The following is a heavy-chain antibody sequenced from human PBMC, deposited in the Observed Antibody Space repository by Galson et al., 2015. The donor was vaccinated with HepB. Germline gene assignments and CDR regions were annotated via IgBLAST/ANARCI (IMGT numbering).Heavy chain of an antibody. D-gene: IGHD3-10*01. CDR1: GFTFGDYA. Sequence: SLRLSCAASGFTFGDYAMSWVRQAPGKGLERVGFIGSEPYGGTTEYAASVKGRFTISRDESKSFAYLQMNSLKTEDTAVYYCTRVPTMVRGVPDYYYYYGMDVWGHGTTVTVSS. CDR2: IGSEPYGGTT. CDR3: TRVPTMVRGVPDYYYYYGMDV. J-gene: IGHJ6*02. V-gene: IGHV3-49*04.